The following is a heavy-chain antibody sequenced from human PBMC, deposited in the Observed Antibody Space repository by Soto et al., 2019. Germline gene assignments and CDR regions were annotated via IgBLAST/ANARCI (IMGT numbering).Heavy chain of an antibody. D-gene: IGHD6-19*01. CDR3: AKEAGTSYFDY. Sequence: EVQLVESGGVVVQPGGSLRLSCAASGFTFHGYTMHWVRQAPGKGLEWVSLINWDGTNKYYADSVKGRFTISRDNGKNSLDLQMNSLRTEDTALYYCAKEAGTSYFDYWGQGALVTVSS. CDR2: INWDGTNK. J-gene: IGHJ4*02. CDR1: GFTFHGYT. V-gene: IGHV3-43*01.